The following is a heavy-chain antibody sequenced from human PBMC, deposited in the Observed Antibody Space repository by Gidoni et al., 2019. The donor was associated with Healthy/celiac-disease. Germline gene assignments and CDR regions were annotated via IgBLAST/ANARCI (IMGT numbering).Heavy chain of an antibody. J-gene: IGHJ4*02. V-gene: IGHV3-21*01. CDR3: ARGRRDGYTFDY. CDR2: ISSSSSYI. Sequence: EVQLVESGGGLVKPGGSLSLSCAASGFTFSSYSMNWVRQAPGKGLEWVSSISSSSSYIYYADSVKGRFTISRDNAKNSLYLQMNSLRAEDTAVYYCARGRRDGYTFDYWGQGTLVTVSS. CDR1: GFTFSSYS. D-gene: IGHD2-2*02.